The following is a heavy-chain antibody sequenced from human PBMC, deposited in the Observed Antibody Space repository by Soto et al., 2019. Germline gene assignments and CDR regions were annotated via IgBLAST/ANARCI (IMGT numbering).Heavy chain of an antibody. J-gene: IGHJ4*02. D-gene: IGHD3-9*01. Sequence: SETLSLTCTVSGGSISSGDYYWIWIRQPPGKGLEWIGYIYYSGSTYYNPSLKSRVTISVDTSKNQFSLKLSSVTAADTAVYYCASSSEGNYDILTGPYYFDYWSQGTLVTVSS. CDR1: GGSISSGDYY. CDR3: ASSSEGNYDILTGPYYFDY. CDR2: IYYSGST. V-gene: IGHV4-30-4*01.